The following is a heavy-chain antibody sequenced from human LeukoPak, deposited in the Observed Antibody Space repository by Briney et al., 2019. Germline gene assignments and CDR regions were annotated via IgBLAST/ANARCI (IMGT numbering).Heavy chain of an antibody. CDR1: GGSISSSSYY. V-gene: IGHV4-39*01. D-gene: IGHD4-17*01. Sequence: PWETLSLTCTVSGGSISSSSYYWGWIRQPPGKGLEWIGSIYYSGSTYYNPSLKSRVTISVDTSKNQFSLKLSSVTAAETAVYYCARQVYGDPNFDYWGQGTLVTVSS. CDR3: ARQVYGDPNFDY. CDR2: IYYSGST. J-gene: IGHJ4*02.